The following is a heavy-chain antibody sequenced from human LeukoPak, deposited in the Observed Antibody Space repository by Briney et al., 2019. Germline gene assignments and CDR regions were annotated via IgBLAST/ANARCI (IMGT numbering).Heavy chain of an antibody. D-gene: IGHD4-17*01. J-gene: IGHJ4*02. CDR1: GGSISSSSYY. CDR3: ARTASYYGDFDY. CDR2: IYYSGST. V-gene: IGHV4-39*07. Sequence: SETLSLTCTVSGGSISSSSYYWGWIRQPPGKGLEWIGSIYYSGSTYYNPSLKSRVTISVDTSKNQFSLKLSSVTAADTAVYYCARTASYYGDFDYWGQGTLVTVSS.